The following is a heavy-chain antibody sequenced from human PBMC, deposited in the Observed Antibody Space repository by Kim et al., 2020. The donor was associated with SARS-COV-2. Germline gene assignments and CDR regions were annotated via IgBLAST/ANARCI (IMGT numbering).Heavy chain of an antibody. V-gene: IGHV3-23*01. CDR3: AKTQHDPRYYYYYGMDV. J-gene: IGHJ6*02. CDR1: GFTFSSYA. Sequence: GGSLRLSCAASGFTFSSYAMSWVRQAPGKGLEWVSAISGSGGSTYYADSVKGRFTISRDNSKNTLYLQMNSLRAEDTAVYYCAKTQHDPRYYYYYGMDVWGQGTTVTVSS. CDR2: ISGSGGST.